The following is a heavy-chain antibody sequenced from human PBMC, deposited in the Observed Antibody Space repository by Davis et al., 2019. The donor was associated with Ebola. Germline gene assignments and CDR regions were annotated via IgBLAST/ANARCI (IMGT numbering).Heavy chain of an antibody. CDR1: GYSFTSYW. CDR2: IYPGDSDT. Sequence: PGGSLRLSCKGSGYSFTSYWIGWVRQMPGKGLEWMGIIYPGDSDTRYSPSFQGQVTISADKSISTAYLQWSSLKASDTAMYYCVRDDGYSYGPLDYWGQGTLVTVSS. CDR3: VRDDGYSYGPLDY. D-gene: IGHD5-18*01. J-gene: IGHJ4*02. V-gene: IGHV5-51*01.